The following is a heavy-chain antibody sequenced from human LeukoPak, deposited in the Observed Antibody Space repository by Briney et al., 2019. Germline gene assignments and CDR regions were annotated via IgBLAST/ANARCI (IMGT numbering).Heavy chain of an antibody. J-gene: IGHJ4*02. V-gene: IGHV3-23*01. CDR2: IRASGDDT. D-gene: IGHD3-16*01. Sequence: GGSLRLSCAASGFSFSSYAMSWVRQASGKGLEWVSYIRASGDDTYYADSVKGRLTTSRDNSKNTLYLEMSSLRAEDTAVYYCVLDARLGESLRWGQGTLVTVSS. CDR3: VLDARLGESLR. CDR1: GFSFSSYA.